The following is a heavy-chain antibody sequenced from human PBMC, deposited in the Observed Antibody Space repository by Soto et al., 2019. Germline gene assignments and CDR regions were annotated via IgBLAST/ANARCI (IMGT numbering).Heavy chain of an antibody. Sequence: SETLSLTCAVSGGSISSSNWWSWVRQPPGKGLEWIGEIYHSGSTNYNPSPKSRVTISVEKSKNQFSLKLSSVTAADTAVYYCARDRDGYNYFDYWGQGTLVTVSS. CDR1: GGSISSSNW. J-gene: IGHJ4*02. D-gene: IGHD5-12*01. V-gene: IGHV4-4*02. CDR3: ARDRDGYNYFDY. CDR2: IYHSGST.